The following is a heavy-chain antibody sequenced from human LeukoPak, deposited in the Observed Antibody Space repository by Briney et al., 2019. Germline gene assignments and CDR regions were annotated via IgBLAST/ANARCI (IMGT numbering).Heavy chain of an antibody. CDR3: ARGYSSSWYYFDY. CDR1: GFTFSSYW. Sequence: GGSLRLSCAASGFTFSSYWMHWVRQAPGKGLVWVSRINSDGSSISYADSVKGRFTISRDNAKNTLYLQMNSLRAEDTAVYYCARGYSSSWYYFDYWGQGTLVTVSS. D-gene: IGHD6-13*01. J-gene: IGHJ4*02. V-gene: IGHV3-74*01. CDR2: INSDGSSI.